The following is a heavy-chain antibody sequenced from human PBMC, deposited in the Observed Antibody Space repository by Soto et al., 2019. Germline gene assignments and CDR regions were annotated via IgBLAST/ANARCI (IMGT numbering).Heavy chain of an antibody. J-gene: IGHJ4*02. V-gene: IGHV3-23*01. CDR3: AKDAVYNDGLWLMDS. CDR2: MTGSGATI. D-gene: IGHD2-21*01. CDR1: GFTISTFS. Sequence: GVLRLSCAASGFTISTFSLTWVRQAPGKGLESVCGMTGSGATIHYADSVRGRFTISKDNSKNVLFLQMDYLRDEDTAIYYCAKDAVYNDGLWLMDSWGQGTLVTVSS.